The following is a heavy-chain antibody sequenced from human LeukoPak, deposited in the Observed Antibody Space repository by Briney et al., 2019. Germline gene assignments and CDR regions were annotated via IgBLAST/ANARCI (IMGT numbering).Heavy chain of an antibody. CDR1: GYTFTSYG. J-gene: IGHJ5*02. V-gene: IGHV1-18*01. D-gene: IGHD6-13*01. CDR3: ARDGVGYSSSCFRRRGPNWFDP. CDR2: ISAYNGNT. Sequence: ASVKVSCKASGYTFTSYGISWVRQAPGQGLEWMGWISAYNGNTNYAQKLQGRVTMTTDTSTSTAYMELRSLRSDDTAVYYCARDGVGYSSSCFRRRGPNWFDPWGQGTLVTVSS.